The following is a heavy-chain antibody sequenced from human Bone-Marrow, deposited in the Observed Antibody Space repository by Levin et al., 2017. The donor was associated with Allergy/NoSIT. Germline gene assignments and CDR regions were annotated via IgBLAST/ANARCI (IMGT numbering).Heavy chain of an antibody. J-gene: IGHJ6*02. CDR3: ARASPNWNDRHYYYYGMDV. CDR2: ISSSSSTI. Sequence: GESLKISCAASGFTFSSYDMNWVRQAPGKGLEWVSYISSSSSTIYYADSVKGRFTISRDNAKKSLYLQINSLRAEDTAVYYCARASPNWNDRHYYYYGMDVWGQGTTVTVSS. D-gene: IGHD1-1*01. CDR1: GFTFSSYD. V-gene: IGHV3-48*04.